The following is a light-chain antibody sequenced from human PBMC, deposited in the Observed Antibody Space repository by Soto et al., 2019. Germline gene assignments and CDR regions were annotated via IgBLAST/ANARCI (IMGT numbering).Light chain of an antibody. CDR3: SSYTSSSTFYV. CDR1: SSDVGGCNY. CDR2: DVT. Sequence: QSVLTQPASVSGSPGQSITISCTGSSSDVGGCNYVSWCQQHPGKAPKLMIYDVTNRPSGVSDRFSGSKSGNTASLTITGLQAEDEADYYCSSYTSSSTFYVLGTGTKVTVL. V-gene: IGLV2-14*01. J-gene: IGLJ1*01.